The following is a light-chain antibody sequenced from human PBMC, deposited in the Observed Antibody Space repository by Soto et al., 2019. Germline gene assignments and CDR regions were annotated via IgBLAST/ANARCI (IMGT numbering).Light chain of an antibody. Sequence: QSALTQPASVSGSPGQSITISCTGTSSDVGGYNFVSWYQQHPGKAPKLMIYDVSNRPSGVSNRFSGSKSGNTASLTISGLQAEDEAHYYCSSYTSTNTQLFNGGPKLTVL. CDR3: SSYTSTNTQL. CDR1: SSDVGGYNF. V-gene: IGLV2-14*03. J-gene: IGLJ2*01. CDR2: DVS.